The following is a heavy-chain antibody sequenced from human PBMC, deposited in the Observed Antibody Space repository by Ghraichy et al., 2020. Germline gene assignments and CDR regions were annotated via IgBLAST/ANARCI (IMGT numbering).Heavy chain of an antibody. D-gene: IGHD3-3*01. V-gene: IGHV1-18*01. CDR3: ARGTATYYDFWSGYSAGGGYAFDI. Sequence: ASVKVSCKASGYTFTSYGISWVRQAPGQGLEWMGWISAYNGNTNYAQKLQGRVTMTTDTSTSTAYMELRSLRSDDTAVYYCARGTATYYDFWSGYSAGGGYAFDIWGQGTMVTVSS. CDR2: ISAYNGNT. CDR1: GYTFTSYG. J-gene: IGHJ3*02.